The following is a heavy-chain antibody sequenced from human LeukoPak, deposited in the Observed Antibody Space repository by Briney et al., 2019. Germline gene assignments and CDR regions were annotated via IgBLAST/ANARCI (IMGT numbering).Heavy chain of an antibody. Sequence: PSETLSLTCTVSGYSLSSGYYWGWIRQPPGKGLEWIGSIYHSGSTYYNPSLKSRVTISVDTSKNQFSLKLSSVTAADTAVYYCARDPPGDGGFGYWGQGTLVTVSS. V-gene: IGHV4-38-2*02. J-gene: IGHJ4*02. D-gene: IGHD2-21*02. CDR3: ARDPPGDGGFGY. CDR2: IYHSGST. CDR1: GYSLSSGYY.